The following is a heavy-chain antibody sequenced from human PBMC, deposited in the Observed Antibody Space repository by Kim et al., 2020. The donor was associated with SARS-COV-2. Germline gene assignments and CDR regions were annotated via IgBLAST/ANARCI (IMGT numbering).Heavy chain of an antibody. CDR1: GFTFSDYE. J-gene: IGHJ4*02. CDR2: ISSTSSYT. Sequence: GGSLRLSCAASGFTFSDYEMTWTRQAPGKGLEWVSYISSTSSYTNHADSVKGRFTVSRDNAKNSLYLQMNSLRAEDTAVYYCARGHGGNIDYWGQGTLVTVSS. CDR3: ARGHGGNIDY. V-gene: IGHV3-11*06. D-gene: IGHD4-17*01.